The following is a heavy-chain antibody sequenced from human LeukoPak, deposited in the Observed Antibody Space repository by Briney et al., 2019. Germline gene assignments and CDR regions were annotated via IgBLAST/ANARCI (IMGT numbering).Heavy chain of an antibody. V-gene: IGHV3-7*03. CDR2: IKEDGSEK. Sequence: GGSLRLSCAASGFTFSRSWMHWVRQAPGKGLEWVASIKEDGSEKYYVDSVKGRFTISRDNAKNSLYLQMNSLRAEDTAVYYCAKDNIVVVPAADYWGQGTLVTVSS. D-gene: IGHD2-2*01. CDR1: GFTFSRSW. J-gene: IGHJ4*02. CDR3: AKDNIVVVPAADY.